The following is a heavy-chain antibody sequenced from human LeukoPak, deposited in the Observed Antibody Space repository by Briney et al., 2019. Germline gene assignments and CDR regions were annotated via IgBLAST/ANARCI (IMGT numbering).Heavy chain of an antibody. D-gene: IGHD4-23*01. V-gene: IGHV4-39*01. J-gene: IGHJ4*02. CDR1: GGSISSSSYY. CDR3: ARRTVYGGNTPFDY. Sequence: SETLSLTCTVSGGSISSSSYYWGWIRQPPGKGLEWIGSIYYSGSTYYNPSLKSRVTISVDTSKNQFSLKLSSVTAADTAVYYCARRTVYGGNTPFDYWGQGTLVTVSS. CDR2: IYYSGST.